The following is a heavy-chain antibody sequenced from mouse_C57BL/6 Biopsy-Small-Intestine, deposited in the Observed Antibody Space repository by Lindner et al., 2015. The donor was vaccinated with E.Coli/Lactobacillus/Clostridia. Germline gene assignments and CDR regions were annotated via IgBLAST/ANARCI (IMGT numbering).Heavy chain of an antibody. J-gene: IGHJ2*01. D-gene: IGHD3-1*01. V-gene: IGHV1-81*01. Sequence: VQLQESGAELARPGASVKLSCKASGYTFTSYGISWVKQRTGQGLEWIGEIYPRSGNTYYNEKFQGKATLTADKSLSIAYMELRSLTSEDSAVYFCTREDFGGLPNYFDYWGQGTTPTVSS. CDR1: GYTFTSYG. CDR2: IYPRSGNT. CDR3: TREDFGGLPNYFDY.